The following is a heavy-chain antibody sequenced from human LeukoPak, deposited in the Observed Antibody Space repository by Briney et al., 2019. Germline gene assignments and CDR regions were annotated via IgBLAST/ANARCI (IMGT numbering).Heavy chain of an antibody. V-gene: IGHV1-2*02. D-gene: IGHD5-12*01. J-gene: IGHJ4*02. CDR1: GYTFTGYY. Sequence: GASVKVSCKSSGYTFTGYYMHWVRQAPGQGLEWMGWINPNSGGSYYAQKFQGRVTMTRDTSISTAYMEMSSLRSDDTAVYYCARDLSGYEGYYFDYWGQGTLVTVSS. CDR3: ARDLSGYEGYYFDY. CDR2: INPNSGGS.